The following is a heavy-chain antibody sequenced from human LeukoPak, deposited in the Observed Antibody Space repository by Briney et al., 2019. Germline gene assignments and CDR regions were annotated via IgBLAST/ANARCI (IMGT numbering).Heavy chain of an antibody. D-gene: IGHD3-9*01. V-gene: IGHV3-15*01. J-gene: IGHJ4*02. CDR2: IKSKTDGGTA. CDR1: GFTFSNAW. CDR3: TTDAGGFDWLVPVGYFDY. Sequence: PGGSLRLSCAASGFTFSNAWMSWVRQAPGKGLEWVGRIKSKTDGGTADYAAPVKGRFTISRDDSKNTLYLQMNSLKTEDTAVYYCTTDAGGFDWLVPVGYFDYWGQGTLVTVSS.